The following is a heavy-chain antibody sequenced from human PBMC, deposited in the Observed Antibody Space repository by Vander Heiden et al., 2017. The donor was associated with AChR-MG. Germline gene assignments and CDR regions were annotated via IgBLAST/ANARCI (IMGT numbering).Heavy chain of an antibody. Sequence: QVQLVESGGGVVQPGRSLRLSCAASGFTFSSYGMHWVRQAPGKGLEWVAVISYDGSNKYYADSVKGRFTISRDNSKNTLYLQMNSLRAEDTAVYYCAKGHPPRYYYYYMDVWGKGTTVTVSS. J-gene: IGHJ6*03. V-gene: IGHV3-30*18. CDR3: AKGHPPRYYYYYMDV. CDR2: ISYDGSNK. CDR1: GFTFSSYG.